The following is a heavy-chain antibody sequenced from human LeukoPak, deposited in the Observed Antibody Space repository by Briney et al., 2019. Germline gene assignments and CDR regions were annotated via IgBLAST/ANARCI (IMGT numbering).Heavy chain of an antibody. J-gene: IGHJ5*02. D-gene: IGHD2/OR15-2a*01. CDR3: ARENVMFTRWFYP. CDR1: GRTYSSYV. CDR2: IIPIFGTT. V-gene: IGHV1-69*05. Sequence: GSSVNVSCKAFGRTYSSYVISWLRQSAGQGLEWMGGIIPIFGTTNYTKTFQGRVTITTDESTRTAYMEMSSLTSEGTAVYYCARENVMFTRWFYPGGEGTLVTVSS.